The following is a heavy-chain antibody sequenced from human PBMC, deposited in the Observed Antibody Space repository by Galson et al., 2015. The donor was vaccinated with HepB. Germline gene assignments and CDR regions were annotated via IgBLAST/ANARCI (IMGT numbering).Heavy chain of an antibody. Sequence: SLRLSCAASGFTFSSYTMNWARQAPGKRLESVSYISSTGTTMYYADSAKGRFTISRDNAQNSLYLQMNSLRDEDTAVYYCARVYFGSGSSSAYWYFDLWGRGALVTVSS. J-gene: IGHJ2*01. CDR3: ARVYFGSGSSSAYWYFDL. D-gene: IGHD3-10*01. V-gene: IGHV3-48*02. CDR2: ISSTGTTM. CDR1: GFTFSSYT.